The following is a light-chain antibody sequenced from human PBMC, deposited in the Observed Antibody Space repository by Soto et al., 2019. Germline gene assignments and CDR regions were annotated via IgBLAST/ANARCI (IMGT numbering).Light chain of an antibody. V-gene: IGKV3-15*01. CDR1: QSVSSN. J-gene: IGKJ1*01. CDR3: QQYNNWPPWT. Sequence: EIVMTQSPAPLSVSSGERAPLSCRASQSVSSNLAWYQQKPGQAPRLLIYGASTRATGIPARFSGSGSGTEFTLTISSLQSEDFAVYYCQQYNNWPPWTFGQGTKVDIK. CDR2: GAS.